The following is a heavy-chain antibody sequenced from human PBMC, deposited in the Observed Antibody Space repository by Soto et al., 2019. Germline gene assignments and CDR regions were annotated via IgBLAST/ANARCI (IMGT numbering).Heavy chain of an antibody. CDR3: ARDNYGESFDY. CDR1: GGTFSSYT. Sequence: QVQLVQSGAEVKKPGSSVKVSCKSSGGTFSSYTISWVRQAPGQGLEWMGRIIPILGIANYAQKFQGRVTITADKSTSTAYMELSSLRSEDTAVYYCARDNYGESFDYWGQGTLVTVSS. V-gene: IGHV1-69*08. D-gene: IGHD4-17*01. CDR2: IIPILGIA. J-gene: IGHJ4*02.